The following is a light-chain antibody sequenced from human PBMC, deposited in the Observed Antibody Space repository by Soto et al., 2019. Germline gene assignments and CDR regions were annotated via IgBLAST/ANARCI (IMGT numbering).Light chain of an antibody. CDR1: QSLRNY. Sequence: ENVLTQSPATLSLSPGAPSALSGRATQSLRNYLAWYQQKLGQAPRLLIYDASKRATGIPARFSGSGSGTDFTLTISSLEPEDFAVYFCQQRSDWPPTFGQGTRLEIK. J-gene: IGKJ5*01. CDR2: DAS. CDR3: QQRSDWPPT. V-gene: IGKV3-11*01.